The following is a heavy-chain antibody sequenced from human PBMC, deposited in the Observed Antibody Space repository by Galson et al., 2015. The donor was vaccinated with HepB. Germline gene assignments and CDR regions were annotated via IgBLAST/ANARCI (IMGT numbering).Heavy chain of an antibody. Sequence: CAISGDSVSSNSAAWNWIRQSPSRGLEWLGRTSYRSKWYTDYAVSVKSRLTINADTSKNLFTLQLTSVTPEDTAVYYCARTSRDHYDSSGFFESWGQGSLVTV. CDR2: TSYRSKWYT. V-gene: IGHV6-1*01. J-gene: IGHJ4*02. D-gene: IGHD3-22*01. CDR3: ARTSRDHYDSSGFFES. CDR1: GDSVSSNSAA.